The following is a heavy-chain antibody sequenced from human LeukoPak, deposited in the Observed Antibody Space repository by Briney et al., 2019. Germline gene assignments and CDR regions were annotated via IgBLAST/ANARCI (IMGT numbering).Heavy chain of an antibody. CDR2: LSGSGETP. CDR1: GFTFSSHA. CDR3: ARLTGNHFDY. J-gene: IGHJ4*02. Sequence: GGSLRLSCAASGFTFSSHAMTWVRQAPGKGLEWVATLSGSGETPYYAESVKGRFTISRHNSGNSLYLQMNSLRAEDTAIYYCARLTGNHFDYWGQGTLVAVSS. V-gene: IGHV3-23*01. D-gene: IGHD1-14*01.